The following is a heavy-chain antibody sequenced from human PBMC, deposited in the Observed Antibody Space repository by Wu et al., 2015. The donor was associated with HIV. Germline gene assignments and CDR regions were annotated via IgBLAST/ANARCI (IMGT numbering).Heavy chain of an antibody. D-gene: IGHD2-15*01. CDR3: ARGVVRERKFDP. J-gene: IGHJ5*02. CDR1: GGTFSSFA. Sequence: QVQLVQSGAEMKKPGSSVKVSCKASGGTFSSFAISWMRQAPGQGLEWMGGIIPLFPTTIYGQKFHGRVTITADETTSTSYMELSSLKFEDTAVYYCARGVVRERKFDPWGQGTQVTVSS. V-gene: IGHV1-69*12. CDR2: IIPLFPTT.